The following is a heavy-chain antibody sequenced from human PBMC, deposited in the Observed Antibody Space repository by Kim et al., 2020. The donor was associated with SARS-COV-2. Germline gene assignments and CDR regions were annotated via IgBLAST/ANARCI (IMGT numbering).Heavy chain of an antibody. CDR2: ISYDGSNK. V-gene: IGHV3-30*04. D-gene: IGHD2-21*02. CDR3: ARSLVVVTANYYYGMDV. CDR1: GFTFSSYA. J-gene: IGHJ6*02. Sequence: GGSLRLSCAASGFTFSSYAMHWVRQAPGKGLEWVAVISYDGSNKYYADSVKGRFTISRDNSKNTLYLQMNSLRAEDTAVYYCARSLVVVTANYYYGMDVWGQGTTVTVSS.